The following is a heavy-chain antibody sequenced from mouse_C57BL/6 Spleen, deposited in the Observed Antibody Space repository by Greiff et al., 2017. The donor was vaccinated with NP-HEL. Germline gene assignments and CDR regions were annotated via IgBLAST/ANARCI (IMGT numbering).Heavy chain of an antibody. D-gene: IGHD1-1*01. V-gene: IGHV1-82*01. Sequence: VQLQQSGPELVKPGASVKISCKASGYAFSSSWLNWVKQRPGKGLEWIGRIYPGDGDPNYNGKFKGKATLTADKSSSTAYMQLSSLTSEDSAVYFCAKYYYGRGDYWGQGTSVTVSS. J-gene: IGHJ4*01. CDR3: AKYYYGRGDY. CDR2: IYPGDGDP. CDR1: GYAFSSSW.